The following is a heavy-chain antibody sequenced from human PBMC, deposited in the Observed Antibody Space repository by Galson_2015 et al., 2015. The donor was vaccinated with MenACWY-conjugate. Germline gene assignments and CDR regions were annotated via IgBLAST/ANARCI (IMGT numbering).Heavy chain of an antibody. CDR1: GFTFSSYR. D-gene: IGHD6-19*01. Sequence: SLRLSCAASGFTFSSYRMDWVRQAPGKGLEYVANIKQDGSERYYVDSVKGRFTISRDNAKSSLYLHMNSLRAEDTAVYYCARSIAVASQAF. V-gene: IGHV3-7*03. CDR2: IKQDGSER. CDR3: ARSIAVASQAF. J-gene: IGHJ3*01.